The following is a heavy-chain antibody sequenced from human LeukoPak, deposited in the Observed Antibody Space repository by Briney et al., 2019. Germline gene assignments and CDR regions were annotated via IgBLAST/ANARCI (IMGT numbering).Heavy chain of an antibody. CDR3: ARGLRFDP. CDR2: INHSGST. J-gene: IGHJ5*02. Sequence: SETLSLTCAVYGGSFSGYYWSWIRQPPGKGLEWIGEINHSGSTNYNPSHKSRVTISVDTSKNQFSLKLSSVTAADTAVYYCARGLRFDPWGQGTLVTVSS. CDR1: GGSFSGYY. V-gene: IGHV4-34*01.